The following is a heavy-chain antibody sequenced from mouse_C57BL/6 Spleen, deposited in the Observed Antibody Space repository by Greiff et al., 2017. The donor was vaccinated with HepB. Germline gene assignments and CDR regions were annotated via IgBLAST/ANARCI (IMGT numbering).Heavy chain of an antibody. CDR3: ARWGYYGHDY. CDR2: IYPGSGNT. Sequence: VQGVESGAELVRPGASVKLSCKASGYTFTDYYINWVKQRPGQGLEWIARIYPGSGNTYYNEKFKGKATLTAEKSSSTAYMQLSSLTSEDSAVYFCARWGYYGHDYWGQGTTLTVSS. V-gene: IGHV1-76*01. D-gene: IGHD1-2*01. J-gene: IGHJ2*01. CDR1: GYTFTDYY.